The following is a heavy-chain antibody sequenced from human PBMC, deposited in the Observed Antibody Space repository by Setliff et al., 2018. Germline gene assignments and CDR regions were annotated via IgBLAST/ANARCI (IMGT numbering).Heavy chain of an antibody. CDR3: ARSWRAGALNHFDY. D-gene: IGHD3-3*01. J-gene: IGHJ4*02. V-gene: IGHV1-18*01. CDR2: IGGHNDDP. CDR1: GYPFNNYG. Sequence: ASVKVSCKASGYPFNNYGISWLRQTPGQGLEWMGWIGGHNDDPLFAQKFQGRVAMTTDTSTTTAYMELKSLRSDDTAVYYCARSWRAGALNHFDYWGQGSRVTVSS.